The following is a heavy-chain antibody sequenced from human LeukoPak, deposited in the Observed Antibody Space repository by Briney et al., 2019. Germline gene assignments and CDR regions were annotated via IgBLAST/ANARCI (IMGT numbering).Heavy chain of an antibody. D-gene: IGHD6-19*01. CDR2: ISYDGSNK. CDR3: ARVIAVAGTSDY. CDR1: GFPLSSYA. V-gene: IGHV3-30-3*01. J-gene: IGHJ4*02. Sequence: GGSLRLFCAASGFPLSSYAVHWVRQAPGKGLEWVAVISYDGSNKYYADSVKGRFTISRDDSKNTLYLQMNSLRAEGAAVYYCARVIAVAGTSDYWGQGTLVTVSS.